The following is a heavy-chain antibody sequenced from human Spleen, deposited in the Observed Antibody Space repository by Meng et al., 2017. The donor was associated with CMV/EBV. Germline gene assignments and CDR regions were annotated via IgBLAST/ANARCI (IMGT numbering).Heavy chain of an antibody. J-gene: IGHJ4*02. CDR1: GGSFSGLY. V-gene: IGHV4-34*01. CDR2: GNQSEST. Sequence: CGVSGGSFSGLYWNSVRQPPGKGQEWSCGGNQSESTNYRASLKSRGTTSVDISKIQFTLSLCSVTAADTAVYYCARGTLETGDQDYWGQGTLVTVSS. CDR3: ARGTLETGDQDY. D-gene: IGHD7-27*01.